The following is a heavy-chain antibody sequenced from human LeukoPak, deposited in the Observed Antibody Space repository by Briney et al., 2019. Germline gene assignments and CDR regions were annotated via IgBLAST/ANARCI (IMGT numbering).Heavy chain of an antibody. V-gene: IGHV5-51*01. CDR3: ARAVGATDFDY. Sequence: PGESPKISFKGSGYSVTSYWIGWVRQMPGKGLGGMGISYPGDSDTRYRPSFQGQVTISAYKCISTDYLQWSSLKASDTAMYYCARAVGATDFDYWGQGTLVTVSS. CDR2: SYPGDSDT. CDR1: GYSVTSYW. D-gene: IGHD1-26*01. J-gene: IGHJ4*02.